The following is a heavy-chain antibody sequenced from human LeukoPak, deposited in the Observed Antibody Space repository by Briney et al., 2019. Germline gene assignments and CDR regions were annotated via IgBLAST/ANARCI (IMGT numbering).Heavy chain of an antibody. CDR3: ARKELLWFGEVHYYYGMDV. V-gene: IGHV1-2*02. D-gene: IGHD3-10*01. CDR1: GYTFTGYY. CDR2: INPNSGGT. Sequence: GASVKVSCKASGYTFTGYYMHWVRQAPGQGLEWMGWINPNSGGTSYAQKFQGRVTMTRDTSISTAYMELSRLRSDDTAVYYCARKELLWFGEVHYYYGMDVWGQGTTVTVSS. J-gene: IGHJ6*02.